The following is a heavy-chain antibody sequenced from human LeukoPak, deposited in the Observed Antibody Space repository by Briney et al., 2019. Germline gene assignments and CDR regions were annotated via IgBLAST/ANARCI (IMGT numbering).Heavy chain of an antibody. CDR2: IPASGGST. CDR1: GFTFSSNV. J-gene: IGHJ4*02. Sequence: GGSLSLSCAASGFTFSSNVMIWVRQAPGKGLEWVSSIPASGGSTYYADSVEGRFTISRDNSKNSLYLQMNSLRAEDTAVYYCAKDSEALWFGELSEPFDYWGQGTLVTVSS. D-gene: IGHD3-10*01. CDR3: AKDSEALWFGELSEPFDY. V-gene: IGHV3-23*01.